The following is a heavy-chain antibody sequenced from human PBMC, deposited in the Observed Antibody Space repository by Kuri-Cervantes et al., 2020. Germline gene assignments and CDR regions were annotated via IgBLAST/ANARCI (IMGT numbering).Heavy chain of an antibody. V-gene: IGHV7-4-1*02. CDR1: GYTFTSYA. CDR3: AITPRLAHSYYDILTGGKTDAFDI. J-gene: IGHJ3*02. CDR2: INTNTGNP. D-gene: IGHD3-9*01. Sequence: ASVKVSCKASGYTFTSYAMNWVRQAPGQGLEWMGWINTNTGNPTYAQGFTGRFVFSLDTSVSTAYLQISSLKAEDTAVYYCAITPRLAHSYYDILTGGKTDAFDIWGQGTMVTVSS.